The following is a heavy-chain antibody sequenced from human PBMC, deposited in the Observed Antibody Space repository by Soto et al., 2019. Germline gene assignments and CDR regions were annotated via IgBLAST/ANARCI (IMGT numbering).Heavy chain of an antibody. Sequence: GGSLRLSCAASGFTFSSYWMHWVRQAPGKGLVWVSRINSDGSSTSYADSVKGRFTISRDNAKNTLYLQMNSLRAEDMAVYYCARERGITIFGVAHTYYFDYWGQGTLVTVSS. CDR2: INSDGSST. CDR3: ARERGITIFGVAHTYYFDY. CDR1: GFTFSSYW. J-gene: IGHJ4*02. D-gene: IGHD3-3*01. V-gene: IGHV3-74*01.